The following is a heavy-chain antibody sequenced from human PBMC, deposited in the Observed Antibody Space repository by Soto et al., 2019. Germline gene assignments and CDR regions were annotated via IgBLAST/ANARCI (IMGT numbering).Heavy chain of an antibody. D-gene: IGHD1-26*01. CDR3: AKGGGLSASYYISSSYYFDY. CDR2: ISYDGSNT. V-gene: IGHV3-30*18. CDR1: GFTFSSYG. J-gene: IGHJ4*02. Sequence: QVQLVESGGGVVQPGRSLRLSCVASGFTFSSYGMHWVRQAPGKGLEWVAIISYDGSNTYYADSVKGRFTISRDNSKNTLYLQMNSLRAEDTSVYYCAKGGGLSASYYISSSYYFDYWGQGTLVTVSS.